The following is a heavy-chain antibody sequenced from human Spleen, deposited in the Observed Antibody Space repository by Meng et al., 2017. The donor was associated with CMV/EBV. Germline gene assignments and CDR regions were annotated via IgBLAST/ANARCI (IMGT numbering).Heavy chain of an antibody. CDR2: IYSCGST. J-gene: IGHJ6*02. CDR1: GFTVSSNY. V-gene: IGHV3-66*03. Sequence: GGSLRLSCAASGFTVSSNYMSWVRQAPGKGLEWVSVIYSCGSTYYADSVKGRFTISRDNSKNTLYLQMNSLRAEDTAVYYCARELVEQLASYYYGMDVWGQGTTVTVSS. CDR3: ARELVEQLASYYYGMDV. D-gene: IGHD6-6*01.